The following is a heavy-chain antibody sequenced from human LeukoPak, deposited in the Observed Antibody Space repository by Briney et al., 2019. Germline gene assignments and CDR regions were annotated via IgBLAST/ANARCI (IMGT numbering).Heavy chain of an antibody. CDR1: GGSISSSTYH. V-gene: IGHV4-39*01. J-gene: IGHJ4*02. Sequence: PSETLSLTCTVSGGSISSSTYHWGWTRQPPGKGLEWIVSIYYSGTTYSNPSLNSRVTISRDTSKNQFSLQLHSVTAADTAVYYCVRHDGRGGATMGAWDCWGQGSLVTVSS. CDR2: IYYSGTT. CDR3: VRHDGRGGATMGAWDC. D-gene: IGHD4/OR15-4a*01.